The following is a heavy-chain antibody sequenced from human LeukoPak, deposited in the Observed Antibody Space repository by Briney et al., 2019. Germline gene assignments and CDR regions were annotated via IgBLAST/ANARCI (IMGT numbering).Heavy chain of an antibody. CDR3: ARVAAAGTLQH. CDR1: GGSISSYY. CDR2: IYYSGST. J-gene: IGHJ1*01. Sequence: PSETLSLTCTVSGGSISSYYWSWIRQPPGKGLEWIGYIYYSGSTSYNPSLKSRVTISVDTSKNQFSLKLSSVTAADTAVYYCARVAAAGTLQHWGQGTLVTVSS. D-gene: IGHD6-13*01. V-gene: IGHV4-59*01.